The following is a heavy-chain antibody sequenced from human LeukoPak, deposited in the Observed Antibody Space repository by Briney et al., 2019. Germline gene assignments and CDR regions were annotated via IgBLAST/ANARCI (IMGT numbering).Heavy chain of an antibody. CDR3: ARRMATVTDAFDI. D-gene: IGHD5-24*01. CDR2: VFHSGTT. V-gene: IGHV4-59*08. J-gene: IGHJ3*02. CDR1: GDSLTSHF. Sequence: SETLSLTCNVSGDSLTSHFWSWIRQSPGKGLEWIGYVFHSGTTNYSPSLKSRVTISLDTSKKQFYLRLASVTAADTAVYYCARRMATVTDAFDIWGRGTMVSVSS.